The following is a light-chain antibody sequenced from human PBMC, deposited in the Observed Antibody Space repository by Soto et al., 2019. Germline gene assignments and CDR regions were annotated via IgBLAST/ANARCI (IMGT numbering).Light chain of an antibody. CDR2: AAS. J-gene: IGKJ4*01. CDR3: QQSYNRPLT. Sequence: IQLTQSPSSLSASVGDRVTITCRASQSVSTFVSWFQLKPGKAPQPLIYAASSLQTGVPSRFSGSGSGTDFTLIISSLQPEDFATYYCQQSYNRPLTFGGGTKVDI. V-gene: IGKV1-39*01. CDR1: QSVSTF.